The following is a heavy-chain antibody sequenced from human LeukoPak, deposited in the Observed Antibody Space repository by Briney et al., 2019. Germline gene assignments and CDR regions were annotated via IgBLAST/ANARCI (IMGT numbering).Heavy chain of an antibody. D-gene: IGHD3-3*01. Sequence: SETLSLTCAVYGGSFSGYYWSWIRQPPGKGLEWIGEINHSGSTNYNPSLKSRVTISVDTSKDQFSLKLSSVTAADTAVYYCARGLPNDYDFWSGSYAFDIWGQGTMVTVSS. J-gene: IGHJ3*02. CDR3: ARGLPNDYDFWSGSYAFDI. CDR2: INHSGST. CDR1: GGSFSGYY. V-gene: IGHV4-34*01.